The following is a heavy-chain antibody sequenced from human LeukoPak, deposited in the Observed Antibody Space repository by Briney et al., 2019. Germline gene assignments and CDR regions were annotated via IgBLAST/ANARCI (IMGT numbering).Heavy chain of an antibody. D-gene: IGHD4-11*01. CDR1: GFTFSRHE. Sequence: GGSLRLSCAASGFTFSRHEMKWVRQAPGKGLEGGSYISSSGSSKYYADAVKGRFPISRDNAKNSLSLQMSSLRAEDTAVYYCARGGGNDYKYNAFDIWGQGTMVTVSS. CDR2: ISSSGSSK. CDR3: ARGGGNDYKYNAFDI. J-gene: IGHJ3*02. V-gene: IGHV3-48*03.